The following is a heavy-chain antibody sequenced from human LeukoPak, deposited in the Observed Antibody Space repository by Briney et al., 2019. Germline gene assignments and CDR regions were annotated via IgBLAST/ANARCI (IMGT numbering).Heavy chain of an antibody. CDR1: GFTFSSYG. D-gene: IGHD2-15*01. J-gene: IGHJ4*02. Sequence: GRSLRLSCAASGFTFSSYGMHWVRQAPGKGLEWVAFISYDGSNKYYADSVKGRFTISRDNSKNTLYLQMNNLRADDTAVYYCAKARYDGEVMIAATDYWGQGTLVTVSS. V-gene: IGHV3-30*18. CDR2: ISYDGSNK. CDR3: AKARYDGEVMIAATDY.